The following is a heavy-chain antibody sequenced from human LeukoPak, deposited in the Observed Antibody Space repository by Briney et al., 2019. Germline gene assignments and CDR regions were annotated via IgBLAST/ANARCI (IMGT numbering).Heavy chain of an antibody. CDR2: IYSGGST. D-gene: IGHD3-3*01. V-gene: IGHV3-53*01. J-gene: IGHJ4*02. CDR3: ARVKSDFWSGYDY. Sequence: GGSLRLSCAASGFTFSSYSMNWVRQAPGKGLEWVSVIYSGGSTYYADSVKGRFTISRDNSKNTLYLQMNSLRAEDTAVYYCARVKSDFWSGYDYWGQGTLVTVSS. CDR1: GFTFSSYS.